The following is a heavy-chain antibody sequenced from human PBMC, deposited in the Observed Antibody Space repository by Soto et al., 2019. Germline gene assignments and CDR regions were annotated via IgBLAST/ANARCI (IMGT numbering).Heavy chain of an antibody. J-gene: IGHJ6*03. CDR1: GGSISSYY. CDR2: IYYSGST. D-gene: IGHD3-10*01. Sequence: SETLSLTCTVSGGSISSYYWSWIRQPPGKGLEWIGYIYYSGSTNYNPSLKSRVTISVDTSKNQFSLKLSSVTAADTAVYYCARHREYRGYYYYYMDVWGKGTTVTVSS. CDR3: ARHREYRGYYYYYMDV. V-gene: IGHV4-59*08.